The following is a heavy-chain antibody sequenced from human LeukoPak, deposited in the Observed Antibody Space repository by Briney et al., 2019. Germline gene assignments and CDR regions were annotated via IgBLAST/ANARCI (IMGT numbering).Heavy chain of an antibody. V-gene: IGHV3-33*01. D-gene: IGHD3-22*01. J-gene: IGHJ3*02. CDR1: GFTFSSYG. CDR2: IWYDGSNK. Sequence: GRSLRLSCAASGFTFSSYGMHWVRQAPGKGLEWVAVIWYDGSNKYYADSVKGRFTISRDNSKNTLSLQMNSLRAEDTAVYYCATYPEYYYDSSGSPNDAFDIWGQGAMVTVSS. CDR3: ATYPEYYYDSSGSPNDAFDI.